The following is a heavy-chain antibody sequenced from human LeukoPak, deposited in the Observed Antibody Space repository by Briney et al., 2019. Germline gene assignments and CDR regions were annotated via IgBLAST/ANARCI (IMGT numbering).Heavy chain of an antibody. V-gene: IGHV1-69*05. CDR2: IIPIFGTA. J-gene: IGHJ4*02. Sequence: SVKVSCKASGGTFSSYAISWVRQAPGEGLEWMGGIIPIFGTANYAQKFHGRVTITTDESTSTAYMELSSLRSEDTAVYYCARGRGLQFDSYRYSFDYWGQGTLVTVSS. D-gene: IGHD5-24*01. CDR1: GGTFSSYA. CDR3: ARGRGLQFDSYRYSFDY.